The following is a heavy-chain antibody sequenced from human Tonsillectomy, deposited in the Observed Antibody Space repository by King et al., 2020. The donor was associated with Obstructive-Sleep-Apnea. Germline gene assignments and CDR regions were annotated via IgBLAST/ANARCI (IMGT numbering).Heavy chain of an antibody. Sequence: VQLVESGGGLLQPGGSLRLSCAASGFTFRIYSLNWVRPAPGEGLEVGSYIIIISSTIYYADSVKGRFTTSRENAKNTLYLQMNSLRAEDTAVYYCAREGGYCSGGSCYSHYFDYWGQGTLVTVSS. CDR1: GFTFRIYS. CDR3: AREGGYCSGGSCYSHYFDY. CDR2: IIIISSTI. D-gene: IGHD2-15*01. J-gene: IGHJ4*02. V-gene: IGHV3-48*04.